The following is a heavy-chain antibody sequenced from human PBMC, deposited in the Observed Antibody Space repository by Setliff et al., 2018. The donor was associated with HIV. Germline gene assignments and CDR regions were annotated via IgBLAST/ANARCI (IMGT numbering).Heavy chain of an antibody. CDR1: GYTFTDYF. CDR2: INPSGGST. CDR3: ARVQGINITLARGASAGLDV. V-gene: IGHV1-46*01. Sequence: ASVKVSCKTSGYTFTDYFLHWVRQAPGQGLEWMGIINPSGGSTSYAQKFQGRVTMTADTSTSTAYMEMRTLRSDDTAVYYCARVQGINITLARGASAGLDVWGKGTTVTVSS. J-gene: IGHJ6*03. D-gene: IGHD3-10*01.